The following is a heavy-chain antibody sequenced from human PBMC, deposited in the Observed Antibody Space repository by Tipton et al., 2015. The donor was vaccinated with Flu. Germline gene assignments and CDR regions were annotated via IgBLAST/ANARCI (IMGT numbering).Heavy chain of an antibody. CDR2: ISSSGSTI. CDR3: ARVVGGYPWGY. D-gene: IGHD2-15*01. CDR1: GFTFSSYE. Sequence: AVSGFTFSSYEMNWVRQAPGKGLEWVSYISSSGSTIYYADSVKGRFTISRDNAKNSLYLQMNSLRAEDTAVYYCARVVGGYPWGYWGQGTLVTVSS. J-gene: IGHJ4*02. V-gene: IGHV3-48*03.